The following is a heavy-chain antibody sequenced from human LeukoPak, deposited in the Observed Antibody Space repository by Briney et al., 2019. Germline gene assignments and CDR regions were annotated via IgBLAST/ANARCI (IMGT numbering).Heavy chain of an antibody. Sequence: SQTLSLTCTVSGGSISSGGYCWSRIRQHPGKGLEWIGYIYYSGSTYYNPSLKSRVTISVDTSKNQFSLKLSSVTAADTAVYYCARDRGVSSRFDPWGQGTLVTVSS. CDR2: IYYSGST. CDR1: GGSISSGGYC. V-gene: IGHV4-31*03. D-gene: IGHD3-10*01. CDR3: ARDRGVSSRFDP. J-gene: IGHJ5*02.